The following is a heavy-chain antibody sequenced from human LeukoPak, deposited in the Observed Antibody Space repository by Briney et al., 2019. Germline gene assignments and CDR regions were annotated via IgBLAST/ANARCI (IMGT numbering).Heavy chain of an antibody. CDR3: ARDLPTDTAMVENYYYGMDV. D-gene: IGHD5-18*01. Sequence: ASVKVSCKASGGTFSSYAISWVRQAPGQGLEWMGWINPNSGGTNYAQKFQGWVTMTRDTSISTAYMELSRLRSDDTAVYYCARDLPTDTAMVENYYYGMDVWGQGTTVTVSS. J-gene: IGHJ6*02. CDR2: INPNSGGT. CDR1: GGTFSSYA. V-gene: IGHV1-2*04.